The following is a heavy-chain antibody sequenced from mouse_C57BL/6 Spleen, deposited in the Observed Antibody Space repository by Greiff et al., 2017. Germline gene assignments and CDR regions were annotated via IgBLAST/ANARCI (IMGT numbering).Heavy chain of an antibody. Sequence: QVQLQQPGAELVKPGASVKLSCKASGYTFTSYWMHWVKQRPGQGLEWIGMIHPNSGSTNYNEKFKSKATLTVDKSSSTAYMQLSSLISEDSAVYYCAISSLDGYYFPDYWGQGTTRTVSS. J-gene: IGHJ2*01. CDR3: AISSLDGYYFPDY. CDR2: IHPNSGST. CDR1: GYTFTSYW. D-gene: IGHD2-3*01. V-gene: IGHV1-64*01.